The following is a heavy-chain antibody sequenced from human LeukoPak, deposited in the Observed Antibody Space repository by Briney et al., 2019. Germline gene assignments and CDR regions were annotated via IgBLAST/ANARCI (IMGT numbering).Heavy chain of an antibody. CDR1: GFTFSSYS. CDR2: ISSSSSYI. CDR3: ARATYGDYSRFDY. J-gene: IGHJ4*02. Sequence: GGSLRLSCAASGFTFSSYSVNRVRQAPGKGLEWVSSISSSSSYIYYADSVKGRFTISRDNAKNSLYLQMNSLRAEDTAVYYCARATYGDYSRFDYWGQGTLVTVSS. V-gene: IGHV3-21*01. D-gene: IGHD4-17*01.